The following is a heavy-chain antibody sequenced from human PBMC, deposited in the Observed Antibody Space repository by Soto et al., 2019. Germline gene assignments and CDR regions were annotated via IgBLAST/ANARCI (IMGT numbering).Heavy chain of an antibody. Sequence: PGGSLRLSCAASGFTFSSYGMHWVRQAPGKGLEWVAVIWYDGSNKYYADSVKGRFTISRDNSKNTLYLQMNSLRAEDTAVYYCARDSGYSSGWYGNDAFDIWGQGTMVTVSS. J-gene: IGHJ3*02. CDR1: GFTFSSYG. CDR3: ARDSGYSSGWYGNDAFDI. D-gene: IGHD6-19*01. CDR2: IWYDGSNK. V-gene: IGHV3-33*01.